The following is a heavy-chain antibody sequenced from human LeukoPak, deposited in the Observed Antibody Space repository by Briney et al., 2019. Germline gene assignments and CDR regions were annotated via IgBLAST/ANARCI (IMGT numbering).Heavy chain of an antibody. D-gene: IGHD3-10*01. V-gene: IGHV3-20*04. CDR1: GFTFDDHG. CDR2: INWNGGST. CDR3: ATTYYYGSGSSYNGLYFDY. Sequence: GGSLRLSCAASGFTFDDHGMSWVRQAPGKGLEWVSGINWNGGSTTYADSVKGRFTISRDNAKNSLYLQMNSLRAEDTALYYCATTYYYGSGSSYNGLYFDYWGQGTLVTVSS. J-gene: IGHJ4*02.